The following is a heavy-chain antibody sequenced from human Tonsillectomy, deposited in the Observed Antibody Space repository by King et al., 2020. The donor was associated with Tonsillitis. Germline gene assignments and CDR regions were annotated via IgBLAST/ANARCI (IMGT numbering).Heavy chain of an antibody. CDR3: ARYGGGESYFDY. CDR2: IYYSGST. V-gene: IGHV4-59*01. CDR1: GGSISSYY. Sequence: VQLQESGPGLVKPSETLSLTCTVPGGSISSYYWSWIRQPPGKGLEWIGYIYYSGSTNYNPSLKSRGTISVDTSKNQFSLKLSSVTAADTAVYYCARYGGGESYFDYCGQGTLVTVSS. D-gene: IGHD3-10*01. J-gene: IGHJ4*02.